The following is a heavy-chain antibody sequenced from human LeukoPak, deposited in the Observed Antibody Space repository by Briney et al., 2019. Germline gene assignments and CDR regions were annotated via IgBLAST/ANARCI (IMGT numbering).Heavy chain of an antibody. V-gene: IGHV3-9*03. CDR2: IRWNSVSI. CDR1: GYTFDNHA. J-gene: IGHJ3*02. D-gene: IGHD2-8*02. Sequence: PGGALRLSCAASGYTFDNHAMHWGRQAPGKSLKWVSGIRWNSVSIGYADSVKGRFTISRDNAKNSLYLQMNSLRTEDMALYYCAKDEFVASDFTGAFDIWGQGTMVTVSS. CDR3: AKDEFVASDFTGAFDI.